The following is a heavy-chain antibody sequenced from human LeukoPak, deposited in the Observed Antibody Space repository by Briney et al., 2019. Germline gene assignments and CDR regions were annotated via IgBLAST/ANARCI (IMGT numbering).Heavy chain of an antibody. CDR3: ARVGSSGGNPDY. D-gene: IGHD4-23*01. CDR2: INPSGGST. CDR1: GYIFTDYY. V-gene: IGHV1-46*01. Sequence: ASVKVSCKASGYIFTDYYMHWVRQAPGQGLEWMGIINPSGGSTSYAQKFQGRVTMTRDTSTSTVYMELSSLRSEDTAVYYCARVGSSGGNPDYWGQGTLVTVSS. J-gene: IGHJ4*02.